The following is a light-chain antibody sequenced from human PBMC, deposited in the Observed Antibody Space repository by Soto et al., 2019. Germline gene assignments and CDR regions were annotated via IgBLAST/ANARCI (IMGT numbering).Light chain of an antibody. V-gene: IGLV2-11*01. CDR3: TSYAGSNNLV. CDR1: SSDVGGYNY. Sequence: QSALTQPRSVSGSPGQSVTISCTGTSSDVGGYNYVSWYQQHPGKAPKLMIYDVSKRPSGVPDRLSGSKSGNTASLTVSGLQAEDEADYYCTSYAGSNNLVFAGGTKVTVL. CDR2: DVS. J-gene: IGLJ3*02.